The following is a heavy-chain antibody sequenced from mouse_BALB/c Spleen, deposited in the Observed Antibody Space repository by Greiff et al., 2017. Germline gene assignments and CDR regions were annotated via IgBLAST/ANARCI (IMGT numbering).Heavy chain of an antibody. V-gene: IGHV1-67*01. CDR3: ARGDYGSGD. J-gene: IGHJ2*01. CDR1: GYTFPDYA. CDR2: ISTYYGNT. D-gene: IGHD1-1*01. Sequence: QVQLKESGPELVRPGVSVKISCKGSGYTFPDYAMHWVKQSHAKSLEWIGVISTYYGNTNYNQKFKGKATMTVDKSSSTAYMELARLTSEDSAIYYCARGDYGSGDWGQGTTLTVSS.